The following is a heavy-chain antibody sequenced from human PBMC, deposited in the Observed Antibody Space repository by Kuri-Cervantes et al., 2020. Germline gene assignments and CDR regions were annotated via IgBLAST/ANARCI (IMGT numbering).Heavy chain of an antibody. J-gene: IGHJ6*03. V-gene: IGHV4-59*01. CDR3: ARERRRVSDIISYYYYMDV. CDR2: IDYSGST. D-gene: IGHD3-10*01. CDR1: GGSIGSYF. Sequence: SETLSLTCTVSGGSIGSYFWSWIRQSPGKGLEWIGNIDYSGSTNYNPSLKSRVTISVDTCKRQFSLKLTSGTDADTAAYYCARERRRVSDIISYYYYMDVWGKGTTVTVSS.